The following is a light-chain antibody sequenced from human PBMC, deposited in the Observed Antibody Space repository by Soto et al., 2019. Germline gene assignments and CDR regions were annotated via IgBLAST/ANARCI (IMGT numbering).Light chain of an antibody. J-gene: IGLJ1*01. Sequence: QSALTQPPSASGSPGQSVAISCTGTNSDVGGYNYVSWYQQHPGKAPKLMIYEVNKRPSGVPGRFSGSKSGNTASLTASGLQAEDEADYYCSSYAGSSNVFGTGTKVTVL. CDR3: SSYAGSSNV. V-gene: IGLV2-8*01. CDR1: NSDVGGYNY. CDR2: EVN.